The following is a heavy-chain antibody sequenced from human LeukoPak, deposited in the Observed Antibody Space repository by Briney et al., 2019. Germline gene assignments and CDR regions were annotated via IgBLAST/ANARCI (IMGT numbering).Heavy chain of an antibody. V-gene: IGHV4-59*01. CDR2: IYYSGST. CDR3: ARSRWGTLDY. J-gene: IGHJ4*02. CDR1: GGSISSYY. D-gene: IGHD1-1*01. Sequence: SETLSLTCTVSGGSISSYYWSWIRQPPGKGLEWIGYIYYSGSTNYNPSLKSRVTISVDTSKNQFSLKLSSVTAADTAVYYCARSRWGTLDYWGQGTLVTVSS.